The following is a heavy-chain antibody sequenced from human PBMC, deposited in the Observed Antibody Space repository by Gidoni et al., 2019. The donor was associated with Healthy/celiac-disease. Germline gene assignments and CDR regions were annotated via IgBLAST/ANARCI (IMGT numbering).Heavy chain of an antibody. CDR2: ISSSSSYI. CDR1: GFTFSSYS. V-gene: IGHV3-21*01. J-gene: IGHJ4*02. Sequence: EVQLVESGGGLVKPGGSLRLSCAASGFTFSSYSMNWVRQAPGKGLEWVSSISSSSSYIYYADSVKGRFTISRDNAKNSLYLQMNSLRAEDTAVYYCARDKRNDFWSGMTDYWGQGTLVTVSS. CDR3: ARDKRNDFWSGMTDY. D-gene: IGHD3-3*01.